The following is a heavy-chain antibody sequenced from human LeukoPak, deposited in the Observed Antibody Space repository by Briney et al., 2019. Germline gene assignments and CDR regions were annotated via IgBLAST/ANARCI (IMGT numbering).Heavy chain of an antibody. V-gene: IGHV1-69*04. CDR1: VGTFSSYA. Sequence: SVTVSCKASVGTFSSYAISWVRQAPGQGLEWMGRIIPILGIANYAQKFQGRVTITADKSTSTAYMELSSLRSEDTAVYYCAREAILTGYRPFDYWGQGTLVTVSS. J-gene: IGHJ4*02. D-gene: IGHD3-9*01. CDR2: IIPILGIA. CDR3: AREAILTGYRPFDY.